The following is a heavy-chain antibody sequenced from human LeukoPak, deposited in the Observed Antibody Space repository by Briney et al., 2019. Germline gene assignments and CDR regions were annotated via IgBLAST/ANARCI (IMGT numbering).Heavy chain of an antibody. J-gene: IGHJ4*02. CDR3: TSLSSGYSYGYGVY. CDR2: FSSSGSTK. V-gene: IGHV3-48*03. D-gene: IGHD5-18*01. Sequence: GGSPRLSCAASGVTLSSYEMKWVCAAPEKGLGSVSYFSSSGSTKYYADSVKGRFTISRDNAKNSLYLQMNSLRAEDTAVYYCTSLSSGYSYGYGVYWGQGTLVTVSS. CDR1: GVTLSSYE.